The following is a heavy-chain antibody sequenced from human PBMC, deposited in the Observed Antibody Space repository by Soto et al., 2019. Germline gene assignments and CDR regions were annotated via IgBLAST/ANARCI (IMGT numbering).Heavy chain of an antibody. J-gene: IGHJ6*03. CDR3: ARQQGYYYYYMDD. CDR2: ISSSSSYI. CDR1: GFTFSSYS. Sequence: GGSLRLSWAASGFTFSSYSMNWVRQAPGKGLEWVSSISSSSSYIYYADSVKGRFTISRDNAKNSLYLQMNSLRAEDTAVYYCARQQGYYYYYMDDWGKGTTVTV. V-gene: IGHV3-21*01.